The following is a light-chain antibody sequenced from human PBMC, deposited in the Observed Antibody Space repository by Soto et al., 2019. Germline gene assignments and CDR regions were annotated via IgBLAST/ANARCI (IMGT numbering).Light chain of an antibody. CDR2: EVS. V-gene: IGLV2-14*03. CDR1: SSYVGAYGY. CDR3: SSYTSSSTRV. Sequence: QSVLTQPASVSGSPGQSITISCTGTSSYVGAYGYVSWYQQHPDKAPKLMIYEVSNRPSGVSNRFSGSKSVNTATLTISGLQTEDEADYYGSSYTSSSTRVFGTGTKVTVL. J-gene: IGLJ1*01.